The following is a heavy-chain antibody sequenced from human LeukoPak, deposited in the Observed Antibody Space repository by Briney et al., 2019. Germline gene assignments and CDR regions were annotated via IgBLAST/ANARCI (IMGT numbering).Heavy chain of an antibody. V-gene: IGHV4-59*08. J-gene: IGHJ4*02. CDR2: IYYRGST. CDR1: GGSISSYY. CDR3: ARQSYGDYFDY. D-gene: IGHD4-17*01. Sequence: PSETLSLTCTVSGGSISSYYWSWIRQPPGKGLERIGYIYYRGSTSYNPSLKSRVTILVDTSKNQFSLKLSSVTAADTAVYYCARQSYGDYFDYWGQGTLVTVSS.